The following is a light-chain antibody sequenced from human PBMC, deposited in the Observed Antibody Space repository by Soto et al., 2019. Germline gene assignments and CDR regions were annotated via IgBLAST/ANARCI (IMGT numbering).Light chain of an antibody. CDR2: GAS. J-gene: IGKJ1*01. V-gene: IGKV1-9*01. Sequence: IQLTQSPSSLSASVGDRVTITCRASQAISSYLAWYQQKPGRAPNLLIYGASTLQSGVPSRFSGSGSGTDFTRTSSSLQPEDFATHDCQQLNSYPRTFGQGTKVEIK. CDR1: QAISSY. CDR3: QQLNSYPRT.